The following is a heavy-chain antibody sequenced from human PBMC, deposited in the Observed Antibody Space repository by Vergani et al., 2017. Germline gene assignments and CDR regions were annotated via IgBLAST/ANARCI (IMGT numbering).Heavy chain of an antibody. J-gene: IGHJ6*03. V-gene: IGHV3-7*01. Sequence: DSVKGRFTISRDNAKNSLYLQMNSLRAEDTAVYYCARGAFVVVPAAIPVDYYYYYMDVWGKGTTVTVSS. D-gene: IGHD2-2*01. CDR3: ARGAFVVVPAAIPVDYYYYYMDV.